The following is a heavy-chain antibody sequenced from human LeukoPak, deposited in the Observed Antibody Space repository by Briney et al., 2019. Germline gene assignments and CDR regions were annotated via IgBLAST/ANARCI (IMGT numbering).Heavy chain of an antibody. CDR3: ARRAAYVLRFSPAFDI. Sequence: PTGGSLRLSCAASGFTFSSYAMHWVRQAPGKGLEWVAVISYDGSNKYYADSVEGRFTISRDNSKNTLYLQMNSLRAEDTAVYYCARRAAYVLRFSPAFDIWGQGTMVTVSS. D-gene: IGHD3-3*01. CDR1: GFTFSSYA. CDR2: ISYDGSNK. V-gene: IGHV3-30-3*01. J-gene: IGHJ3*02.